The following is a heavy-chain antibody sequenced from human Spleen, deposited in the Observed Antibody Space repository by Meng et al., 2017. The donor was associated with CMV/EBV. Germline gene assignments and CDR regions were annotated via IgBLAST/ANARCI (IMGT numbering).Heavy chain of an antibody. CDR3: ARDRIAAAGTSGY. CDR1: GFTFSSYG. J-gene: IGHJ4*02. CDR2: IRYDGTKK. Sequence: GESLKISCAASGFTFSSYGMHWVRQAPGKGLEWVAFIRYDGTKKYYADSVKGRFTISRDNAKNTLYLQMNSLRAEDTAVYYCARDRIAAAGTSGYWGQGTLVTVSS. V-gene: IGHV3-30*02. D-gene: IGHD6-13*01.